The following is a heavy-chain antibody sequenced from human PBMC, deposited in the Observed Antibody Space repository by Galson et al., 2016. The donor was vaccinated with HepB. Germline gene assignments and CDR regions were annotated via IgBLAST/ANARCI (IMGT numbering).Heavy chain of an antibody. Sequence: TCAVYGGSFRGYYWSWIRQPPGKGLEWIGEINHSGSRNYNPSLKSRVTISVDTSKNQFSLKLSSVTAADTAVYYCARRFNGSGSYRHWGQGTLVTVSS. CDR3: ARRFNGSGSYRH. CDR1: GGSFRGYY. V-gene: IGHV4-34*01. CDR2: INHSGSR. D-gene: IGHD3-10*01. J-gene: IGHJ4*02.